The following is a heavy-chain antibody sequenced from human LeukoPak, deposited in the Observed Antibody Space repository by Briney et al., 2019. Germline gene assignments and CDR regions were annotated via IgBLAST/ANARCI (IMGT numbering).Heavy chain of an antibody. V-gene: IGHV4-30-4*08. J-gene: IGHJ4*02. CDR2: IYYSGST. CDR1: GGSISSGDYY. D-gene: IGHD1-26*01. CDR3: ARSNIVGATSPFDY. Sequence: PSQTLSLTCTVSGGSISSGDYYWSWIRQPPGKGLEWIGYIYYSGSTYYNPSLKSRVTISVDPSKNQFSLKLSSVTAADTAVYYCARSNIVGATSPFDYWGQGTLVTVSS.